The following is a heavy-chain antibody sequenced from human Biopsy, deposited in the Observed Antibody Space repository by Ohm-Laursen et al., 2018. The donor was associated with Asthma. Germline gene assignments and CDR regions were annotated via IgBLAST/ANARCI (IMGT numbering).Heavy chain of an antibody. D-gene: IGHD1-26*01. CDR2: ISFDGSNK. J-gene: IGHJ4*02. CDR3: AKDVFPGWELRRGPDY. Sequence: RSLRLSCSASGFTFSNYGMHWVRQAPGKGLDRVAVISFDGSNKNYADSVKGRFTISRDNSRNTLHLQMNSLRAEDTAVYYCAKDVFPGWELRRGPDYWGQGTLVTVSS. CDR1: GFTFSNYG. V-gene: IGHV3-30*18.